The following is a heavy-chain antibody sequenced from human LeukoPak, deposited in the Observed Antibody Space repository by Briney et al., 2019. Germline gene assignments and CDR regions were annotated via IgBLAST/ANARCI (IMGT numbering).Heavy chain of an antibody. CDR1: GGSISSSSYY. J-gene: IGHJ4*02. Sequence: SETLSLTCTVSGGSISSSSYYWGWIRRPPGKGLEWIGSIYYSGSTYYNPSLKSRVTISVDTSKNQFSPKLSSVTAADTAVYYCASLYCGGDCYIDYWGQGTLVTVSS. CDR2: IYYSGST. CDR3: ASLYCGGDCYIDY. V-gene: IGHV4-39*01. D-gene: IGHD2-21*02.